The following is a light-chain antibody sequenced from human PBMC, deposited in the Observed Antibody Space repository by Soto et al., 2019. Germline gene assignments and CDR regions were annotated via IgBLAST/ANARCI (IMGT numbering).Light chain of an antibody. Sequence: QSVLTQPPSASGTPGQRVTISCSGSSSNIGSNPVNWYQQLPGTAPKLLIYSTNQRPSGVPDRFSGSKSGTSASLAISGLQSEDQADYYCASWDDSLNAVVFGGGTKVTVL. CDR1: SSNIGSNP. J-gene: IGLJ2*01. CDR3: ASWDDSLNAVV. V-gene: IGLV1-44*01. CDR2: STN.